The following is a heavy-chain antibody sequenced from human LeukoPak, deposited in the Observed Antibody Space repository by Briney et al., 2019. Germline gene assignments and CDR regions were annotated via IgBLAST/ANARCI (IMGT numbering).Heavy chain of an antibody. D-gene: IGHD3-22*01. CDR2: IYHSGST. Sequence: PWGTLSLTCEVSGVSISSGNWWSWVRQPPGKGLEWLEQIYHSGSTNYNPPLKSRATISVDKSKNHFSLSLSSVTAADTAVYYCARENDSGYSLNYWGQGTLVTVSS. J-gene: IGHJ4*02. V-gene: IGHV4-4*02. CDR1: GVSISSGNW. CDR3: ARENDSGYSLNY.